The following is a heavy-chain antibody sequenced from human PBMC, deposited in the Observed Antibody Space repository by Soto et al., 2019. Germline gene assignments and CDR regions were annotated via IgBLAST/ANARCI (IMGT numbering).Heavy chain of an antibody. CDR2: TYLGVFVS. V-gene: IGHV5-51*01. J-gene: IGHJ6*02. D-gene: IGHD6-19*01. Sequence: GESLKISCKAPGYSFISYWIGWVRQMPEKSLEKMGITYLGVFVSNYIRSFQGQFTISADTSFGTAYLHWTSLKASDTAMYYCARFRIWSYCSGWYSLSGYYNYGIDVWV. CDR1: GYSFISYW. CDR3: ARFRIWSYCSGWYSLSGYYNYGIDV.